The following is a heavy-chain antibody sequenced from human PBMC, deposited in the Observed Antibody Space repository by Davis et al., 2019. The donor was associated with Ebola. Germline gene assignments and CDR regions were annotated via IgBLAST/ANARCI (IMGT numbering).Heavy chain of an antibody. CDR1: GFTFDDYA. CDR2: ISWNSGSI. J-gene: IGHJ6*02. Sequence: GGSLRLSCTASGFTFDDYAMHWVRHAPGKGLEWVSGISWNSGSIGYADSVKGRFTISRDNAKNSLYLQMNSLRAEDTALYYCAKGGGGVTPGYGMDVWAKGPRSPSP. V-gene: IGHV3-9*01. CDR3: AKGGGGVTPGYGMDV. D-gene: IGHD4-23*01.